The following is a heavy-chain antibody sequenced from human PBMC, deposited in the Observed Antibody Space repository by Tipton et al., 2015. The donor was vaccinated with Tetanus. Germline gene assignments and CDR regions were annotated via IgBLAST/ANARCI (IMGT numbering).Heavy chain of an antibody. D-gene: IGHD3-3*01. CDR2: ISGSGGST. V-gene: IGHV3-23*01. CDR3: AKVTIFGVVITPYWYFDL. CDR1: GFTFSSYA. J-gene: IGHJ2*01. Sequence: SLRLSCAASGFTFSSYAMSWVRQAPGKGLEWVSAISGSGGSTYYADSVKGRFTISRDNSKNTLYLQMNSLRAEDTAVYYCAKVTIFGVVITPYWYFDLWGRGTLVTVSS.